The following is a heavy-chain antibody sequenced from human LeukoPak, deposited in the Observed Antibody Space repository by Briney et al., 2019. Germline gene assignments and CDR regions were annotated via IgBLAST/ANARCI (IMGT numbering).Heavy chain of an antibody. D-gene: IGHD1-20*01. V-gene: IGHV1-69*13. CDR1: GGTFNNYA. CDR2: LIPSFDKA. Sequence: SVKVSCKVSGGTFNNYAISWVRQALGQGLEWMGGLIPSFDKANYPQKFQDRVTITADESTSTAYMELSSLKSDDTAVYYCARGEGGNWNDDDSYGDYWGQGTLVTVSS. J-gene: IGHJ4*02. CDR3: ARGEGGNWNDDDSYGDY.